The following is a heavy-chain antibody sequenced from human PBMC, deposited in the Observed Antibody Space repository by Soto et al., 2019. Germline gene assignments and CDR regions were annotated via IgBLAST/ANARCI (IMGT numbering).Heavy chain of an antibody. V-gene: IGHV4-31*03. CDR2: IYYSGST. CDR1: GGSISSGGYY. CDR3: ARDNTKGATDPSHYFDY. D-gene: IGHD1-26*01. J-gene: IGHJ4*02. Sequence: QVQLQESGPGLVKPSQTLSLTCTVSGGSISSGGYYWSWIRQHPGKGLEWIGYIYYSGSTYYNPSVKSRVTISVDTSKNQFSLKLSSVTAADTAVYYCARDNTKGATDPSHYFDYWGQGTLVTVSS.